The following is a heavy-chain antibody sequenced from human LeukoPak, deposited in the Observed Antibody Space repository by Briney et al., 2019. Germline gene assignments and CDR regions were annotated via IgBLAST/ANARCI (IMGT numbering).Heavy chain of an antibody. CDR2: IRRKGYDGTT. J-gene: IGHJ6*02. D-gene: IGHD5-18*01. Sequence: GRSLRLSCTPSGFTSGDLAMGWGRHAPGEWLEWEGFIRRKGYDGTTEYAASVKGRFPISRDDSKSIAYLQMNRLKTEDTAVYYCARGPTQLGLYYRMDVWGQGTTVIVS. V-gene: IGHV3-49*04. CDR3: ARGPTQLGLYYRMDV. CDR1: GFTSGDLA.